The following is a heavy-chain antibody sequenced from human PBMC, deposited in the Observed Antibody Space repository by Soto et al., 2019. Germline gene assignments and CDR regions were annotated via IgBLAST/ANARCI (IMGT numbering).Heavy chain of an antibody. D-gene: IGHD1-7*01. V-gene: IGHV3-49*04. CDR1: GFTFGDYA. J-gene: IGHJ6*02. CDR3: TSGGWNYPRYYYYYGTDV. CDR2: IRSKAYGGTT. Sequence: PGGSLRLSCTASGFTFGDYAMSWVRQAPGKGLEWVGFIRSKAYGGTTEYAASVKGRFTISRDDSKSIAYLQMNSLKTEDTAVYYCTSGGWNYPRYYYYYGTDVWGQGTTVTVSS.